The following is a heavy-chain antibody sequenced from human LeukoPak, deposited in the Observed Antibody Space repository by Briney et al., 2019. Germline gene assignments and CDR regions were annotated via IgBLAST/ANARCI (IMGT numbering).Heavy chain of an antibody. Sequence: PGGSLRLFCAATGFTLGRYWMHWFRQAPGTGLVWVARSNSDGKITDYADSVRGRFTTSRDNIKNTVYLQMSSLRAEDTGVYYCARDHHDFWSGYPNYWGQGTLVIVSS. D-gene: IGHD3-3*01. J-gene: IGHJ4*02. CDR3: ARDHHDFWSGYPNY. V-gene: IGHV3-74*01. CDR1: GFTLGRYW. CDR2: SNSDGKIT.